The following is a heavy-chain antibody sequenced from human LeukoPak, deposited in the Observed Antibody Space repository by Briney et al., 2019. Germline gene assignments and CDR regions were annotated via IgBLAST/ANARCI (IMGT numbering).Heavy chain of an antibody. CDR3: ARDNEGLAAAGDY. J-gene: IGHJ4*02. CDR1: GFTFTNYW. Sequence: PGGSLRLSCAASGFTFTNYWMSWVRQAPGKGLEWVANIKQDGSEKDYVDSMKGRFTISRDNTKNSVSLQMNSLRAEDTAVYYCARDNEGLAAAGDYWGQGTLVTVSS. V-gene: IGHV3-7*01. CDR2: IKQDGSEK. D-gene: IGHD6-13*01.